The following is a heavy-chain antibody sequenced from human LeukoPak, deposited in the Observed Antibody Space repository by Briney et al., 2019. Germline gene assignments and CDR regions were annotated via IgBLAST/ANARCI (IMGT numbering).Heavy chain of an antibody. J-gene: IGHJ4*02. CDR3: ARDAEKNYYDSSGYHYVSYFDF. Sequence: GASVKVSCKASGYTFTSYDINWVRQATGQGLEWMGWMNPNSGNTGYAQKFQGRVTITRNTSISTAYMELSSLRSEDTAVYYCARDAEKNYYDSSGYHYVSYFDFWGQGTLVTVSS. CDR2: MNPNSGNT. D-gene: IGHD3-22*01. V-gene: IGHV1-8*03. CDR1: GYTFTSYD.